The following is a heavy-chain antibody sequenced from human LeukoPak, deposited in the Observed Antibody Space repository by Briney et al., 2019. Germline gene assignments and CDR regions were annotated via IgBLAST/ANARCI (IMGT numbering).Heavy chain of an antibody. Sequence: SETLSLTCTVSGVSMNSYYWSWIRQPPGKGLEWIGYIYYSGNTNYNPSLKSRVTISVDTSKNQFSLKLSSLTAADTAVYYCARQRPMVWGVIDYWGQGTLVTVSS. CDR2: IYYSGNT. CDR3: ARQRPMVWGVIDY. D-gene: IGHD3-10*01. CDR1: GVSMNSYY. J-gene: IGHJ4*02. V-gene: IGHV4-59*08.